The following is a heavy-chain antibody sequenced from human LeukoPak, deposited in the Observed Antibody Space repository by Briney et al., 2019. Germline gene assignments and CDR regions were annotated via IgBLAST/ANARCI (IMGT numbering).Heavy chain of an antibody. CDR2: IYHSGST. CDR3: ARVYSGYDPRFDY. Sequence: PSETLSLTCNVSDYFISSGYYWGWIRQPPGKGLEWIASIYHSGSTYYNPSLKSRVTISVDTSKNQFSLKLRSVTAADTAVYYCARVYSGYDPRFDYWGQGTLVTVSS. V-gene: IGHV4-38-2*02. CDR1: DYFISSGYY. J-gene: IGHJ4*01. D-gene: IGHD5-12*01.